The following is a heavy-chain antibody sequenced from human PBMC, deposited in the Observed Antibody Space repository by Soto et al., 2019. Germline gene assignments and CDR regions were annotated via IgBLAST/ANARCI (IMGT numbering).Heavy chain of an antibody. V-gene: IGHV4-39*01. CDR2: LYYSGST. Sequence: SETLSLTCTVSGGSIGSSSYYWGWIRQPPGKGLEWIGSLYYSGSTYYNPSLKTRVTISVDTSKNQFSLKLTSVTAADTAMYFCARHSYDCGDFNWFDPWGQGTLVT. D-gene: IGHD4-17*01. CDR3: ARHSYDCGDFNWFDP. J-gene: IGHJ5*02. CDR1: GGSIGSSSYY.